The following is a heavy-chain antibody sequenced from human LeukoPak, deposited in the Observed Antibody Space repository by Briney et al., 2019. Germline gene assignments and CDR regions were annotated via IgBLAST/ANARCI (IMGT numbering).Heavy chain of an antibody. Sequence: GGSLRLSCAASGFTFSSYSMNWVRQAPGKGLEWVSSISSSSSYIYYADSVKGRFTISRDNAKNSLYLQMNSLRAEDTAVYYCTTSPGWLLLLFDYWGQGTLVTVSS. CDR1: GFTFSSYS. V-gene: IGHV3-21*04. CDR2: ISSSSSYI. D-gene: IGHD3-22*01. J-gene: IGHJ4*02. CDR3: TTSPGWLLLLFDY.